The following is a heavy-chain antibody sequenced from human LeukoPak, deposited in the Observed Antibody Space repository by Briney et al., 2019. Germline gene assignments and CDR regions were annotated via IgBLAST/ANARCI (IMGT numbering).Heavy chain of an antibody. CDR1: GFTFSSYA. Sequence: GGSLRLSCAASGFTFSSYAMSWVRQAPGKGLEWVSGISGSGGSTYYADSVKGRFTISRDNSKNTLYLQMNSLRAEDTAIYYCAKDLRLEMATISGFDYWGQGTLVTVSS. V-gene: IGHV3-23*01. CDR3: AKDLRLEMATISGFDY. J-gene: IGHJ4*02. CDR2: ISGSGGST. D-gene: IGHD5-24*01.